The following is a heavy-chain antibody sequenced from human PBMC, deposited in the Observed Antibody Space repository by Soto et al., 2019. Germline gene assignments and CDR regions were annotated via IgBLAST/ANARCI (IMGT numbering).Heavy chain of an antibody. CDR1: GGTFSSYA. V-gene: IGHV1-69*13. J-gene: IGHJ6*02. Sequence: ASVKVSCKASGGTFSSYAISWVRQAPGQGLEWMGGIIPIFGTANYAQKFQGRVTITADESTSTAYMELSSLRSEDTAVYYCARGGYSYVLGYYGMDVWGQGTTVTVSS. CDR2: IIPIFGTA. D-gene: IGHD5-18*01. CDR3: ARGGYSYVLGYYGMDV.